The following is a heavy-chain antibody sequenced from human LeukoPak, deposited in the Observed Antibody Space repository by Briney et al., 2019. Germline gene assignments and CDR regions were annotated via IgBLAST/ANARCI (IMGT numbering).Heavy chain of an antibody. CDR1: GYSISSGYY. J-gene: IGHJ4*02. CDR3: ASRLEYGSGLL. Sequence: SETLSLTCTVSGYSISSGYYWGWIRQPPGKGLEWIGSIYHSGSTYYNPSLKSRVTISVDTSKNQFSLKLSSVTAADTAVYYCASRLEYGSGLLWGQGTLVTVSS. V-gene: IGHV4-38-2*02. D-gene: IGHD3-10*01. CDR2: IYHSGST.